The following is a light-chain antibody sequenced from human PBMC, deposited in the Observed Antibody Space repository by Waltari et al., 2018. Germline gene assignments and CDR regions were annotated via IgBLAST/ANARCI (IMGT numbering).Light chain of an antibody. Sequence: QSGPAQPASGPWASGPAHPLTPHGTGRAAGNYNLVSWYPQRPGKAPRLLIYEVTKRAPVTSDRFSASKSGNTASLSISGLQAQEDEADYYCCSYVGLGTYVFGTGTKVTV. V-gene: IGLV2-23*02. CDR3: CSYVGLGTYV. CDR1: GRAAGNYNL. J-gene: IGLJ1*01. CDR2: EVT.